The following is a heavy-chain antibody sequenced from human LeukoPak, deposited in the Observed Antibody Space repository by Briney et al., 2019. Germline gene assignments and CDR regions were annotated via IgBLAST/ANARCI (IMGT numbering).Heavy chain of an antibody. CDR1: GGSISSSSYY. J-gene: IGHJ4*02. V-gene: IGHV4-39*07. Sequence: SETLSLTCTVSGGSISSSSYYWGWIRQPPGKGLEWIGSIYYSGSTYYNPSLKSQVTISVDTSKNQFSLKLSSVTAADTAVYYCARRVVRGVIITNDFDYWGQGTLVTVSS. CDR3: ARRVVRGVIITNDFDY. D-gene: IGHD3-10*01. CDR2: IYYSGST.